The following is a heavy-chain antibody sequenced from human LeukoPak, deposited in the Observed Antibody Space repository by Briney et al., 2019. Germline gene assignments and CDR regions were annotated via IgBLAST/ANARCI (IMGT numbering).Heavy chain of an antibody. CDR2: IYYSGST. CDR1: GGSISSSNY. Sequence: SETLSLTCAVSGGSISSSNYWSWIRQPPGQGLEWIGYIYYSGSTYYNPSLKSRVTISVDTSKNQFSLKLSSMTAADTAVYYCARQHSIIAATYGMDVWGQGTTVTVSS. J-gene: IGHJ6*02. D-gene: IGHD2-15*01. CDR3: ARQHSIIAATYGMDV. V-gene: IGHV4-30-4*01.